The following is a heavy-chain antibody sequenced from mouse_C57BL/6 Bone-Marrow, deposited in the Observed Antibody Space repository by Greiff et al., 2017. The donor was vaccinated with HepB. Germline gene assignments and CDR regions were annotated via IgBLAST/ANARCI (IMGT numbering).Heavy chain of an antibody. Sequence: VQLQQSGAELARPGASVKLSCKASGYTFTSYGISWVKQRTGQGLEWIGEIYPRSGNTYYNEKFKGKATLTADKSSSTAYMELRSLTSEDSAVYFCARNPMRDYDDYAMDYWGQGTSVTVSS. J-gene: IGHJ4*01. CDR2: IYPRSGNT. V-gene: IGHV1-81*01. CDR3: ARNPMRDYDDYAMDY. CDR1: GYTFTSYG. D-gene: IGHD2-4*01.